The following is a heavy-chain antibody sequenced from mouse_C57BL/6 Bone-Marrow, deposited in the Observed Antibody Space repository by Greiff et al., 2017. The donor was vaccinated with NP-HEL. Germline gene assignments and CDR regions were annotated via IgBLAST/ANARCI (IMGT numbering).Heavy chain of an antibody. CDR1: GYTFTDYY. Sequence: VQLQQSGPELVKPGASVKISCTASGYTFTDYYMNWVQQSHGKSLEWIGDINPNNGGTSYNQKFKGKATLTVDKSSSTAYMELRSLTSEDSAVYYCASGGKPYFDYWGQGTTLTVSS. CDR2: INPNNGGT. D-gene: IGHD2-1*01. J-gene: IGHJ2*01. CDR3: ASGGKPYFDY. V-gene: IGHV1-26*01.